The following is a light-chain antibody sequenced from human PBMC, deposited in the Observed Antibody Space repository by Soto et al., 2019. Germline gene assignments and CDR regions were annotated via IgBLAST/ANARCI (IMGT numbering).Light chain of an antibody. CDR1: NIGSDT. J-gene: IGLJ1*01. CDR3: LVWESIGDNYV. V-gene: IGLV3-21*02. CDR2: DDS. Sequence: SYELTQPPSVSVAPGETARITCGRNNIGSDTVHWYQQKPGQAPVVVVYDDSERPSGTPERISGSNSGDTATLTIRSVEAGDEADYYCLVWESIGDNYVFGSGTKVTAL.